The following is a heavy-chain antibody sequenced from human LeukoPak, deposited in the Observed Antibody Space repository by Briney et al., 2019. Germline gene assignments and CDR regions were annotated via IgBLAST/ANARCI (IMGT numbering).Heavy chain of an antibody. V-gene: IGHV1-2*02. Sequence: GASVKVTCKASGYTFTGYYMHWVRQAPGQGLEWMGWINPNSGGTNYAQKFQGRVTMTRDTSISTAYMELSRLRPDDMAVYYCALVSGSYYAYFDYWGQGTLVTVSS. CDR2: INPNSGGT. CDR1: GYTFTGYY. CDR3: ALVSGSYYAYFDY. D-gene: IGHD1-26*01. J-gene: IGHJ4*02.